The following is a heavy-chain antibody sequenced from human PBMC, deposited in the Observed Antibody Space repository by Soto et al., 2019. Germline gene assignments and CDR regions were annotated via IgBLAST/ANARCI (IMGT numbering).Heavy chain of an antibody. CDR1: GFTFSVYA. D-gene: IGHD2-21*02. J-gene: IGHJ6*02. CDR3: ASLGVGDWANYYYYYGMDV. Sequence: EVQLLGSGGGFVQPGGSLRLSCAATGFTFSVYAMTWVRQAPGKGLEWVSAVTANGGSTYSADSVKGRFTISRDNSKNTLFLQMNSLRAEDTAVYYCASLGVGDWANYYYYYGMDVWGQGTTVTVSS. CDR2: VTANGGST. V-gene: IGHV3-23*01.